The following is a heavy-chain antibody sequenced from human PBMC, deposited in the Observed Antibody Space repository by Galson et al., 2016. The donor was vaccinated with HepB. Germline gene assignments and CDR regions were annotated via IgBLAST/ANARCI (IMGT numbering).Heavy chain of an antibody. CDR2: ISNSNSYI. D-gene: IGHD2-2*02. CDR3: ARDFGYCSSTSCYKGGLFYYYGMDV. J-gene: IGHJ6*02. V-gene: IGHV3-21*01. CDR1: GFTFSTYN. Sequence: SLRLSCAASGFTFSTYNMNWVRQAPGKGLEWVSSISNSNSYIYYTDSVKGRFTISRDNAKNSLYLQMNSLRAEDTAVYYCARDFGYCSSTSCYKGGLFYYYGMDVWDQGTTVTVSS.